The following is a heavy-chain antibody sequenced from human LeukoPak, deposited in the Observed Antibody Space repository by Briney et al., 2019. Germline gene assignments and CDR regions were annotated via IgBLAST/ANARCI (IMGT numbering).Heavy chain of an antibody. CDR1: GFTLGEYA. CDR3: PRAEMATTSFDS. J-gene: IGHJ4*02. Sequence: PGRSLRLSCTTSGFTLGEYAMGWVRQAPGKGLEGVSFIRGKGYGGTTEYAASGKRRFTIQRDNYKNIAYLQMNSLKTEDTAVYYCPRAEMATTSFDSWGQGTPVIVSS. V-gene: IGHV3-49*04. CDR2: IRGKGYGGTT. D-gene: IGHD5-24*01.